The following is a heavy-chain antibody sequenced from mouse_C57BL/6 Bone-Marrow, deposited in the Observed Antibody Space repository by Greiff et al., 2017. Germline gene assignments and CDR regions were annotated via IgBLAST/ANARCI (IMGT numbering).Heavy chain of an antibody. CDR2: ISYSGST. J-gene: IGHJ4*01. Sequence: EVNVVESGPGLAKPSQTLSLTCSVTGYSITSDYWNWIRKFPGDKLEYMGYISYSGSTYYNPSLKSRISITRDTSKNEYYLQWNSVTTEDTATYYCARSTVVATDAMDYWGQGTPVTVSA. CDR3: ARSTVVATDAMDY. CDR1: GYSITSDY. D-gene: IGHD1-1*01. V-gene: IGHV3-8*01.